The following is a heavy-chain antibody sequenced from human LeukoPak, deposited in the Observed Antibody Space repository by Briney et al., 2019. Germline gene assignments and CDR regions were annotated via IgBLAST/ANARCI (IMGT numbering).Heavy chain of an antibody. Sequence: GGSLRLSCAASGFTFSSYSMNWVRQAPGKGLEWVSSISSSSSYIYYADSVKGRFTISRDNAKNSLYLQMNSLRAEDTAVYYCARDPEADILTGYYPYYFDYWGQGTLVTVSS. CDR2: ISSSSSYI. J-gene: IGHJ4*02. CDR1: GFTFSSYS. V-gene: IGHV3-21*01. D-gene: IGHD3-9*01. CDR3: ARDPEADILTGYYPYYFDY.